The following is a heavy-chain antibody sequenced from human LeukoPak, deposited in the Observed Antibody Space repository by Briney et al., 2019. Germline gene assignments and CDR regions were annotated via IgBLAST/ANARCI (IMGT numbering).Heavy chain of an antibody. CDR3: AREDTAMVNSFYYFDY. CDR2: IYYSGST. Sequence: KPSETLSLTCTVSGYSISSGYYWGWIRQPPGKGLEWIGSIYYSGSTYYSPSLKSRVTISVDTSKNQFSLKLSSVTAADTAVYYCAREDTAMVNSFYYFDYWGQGTLVTVSS. CDR1: GYSISSGYY. J-gene: IGHJ4*02. D-gene: IGHD5-18*01. V-gene: IGHV4-38-2*02.